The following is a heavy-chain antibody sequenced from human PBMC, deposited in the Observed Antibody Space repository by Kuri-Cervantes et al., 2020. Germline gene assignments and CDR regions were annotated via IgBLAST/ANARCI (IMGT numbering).Heavy chain of an antibody. J-gene: IGHJ6*02. Sequence: SVKVSCKASGGTFSSYAISWVRQAPGQGLEWMGGIIPIFGTANYAQKFQGRVTITADESTSTAYMELSSLRSEDTAVYYCAREQALRFLEWLLPTDYLHTTYYGMDVWGQGTTVTVSS. CDR1: GGTFSSYA. CDR2: IIPIFGTA. D-gene: IGHD3-3*01. CDR3: AREQALRFLEWLLPTDYLHTTYYGMDV. V-gene: IGHV1-69*13.